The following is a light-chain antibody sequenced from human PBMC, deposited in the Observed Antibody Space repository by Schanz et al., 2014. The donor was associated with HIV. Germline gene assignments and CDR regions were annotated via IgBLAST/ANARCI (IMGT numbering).Light chain of an antibody. CDR3: SSYAGSNFYV. J-gene: IGLJ1*01. CDR2: GNS. CDR1: SSNIGAGYD. V-gene: IGLV1-40*01. Sequence: QSVLTQPPSVSGAPGQRVTISCTGSSSNIGAGYDVHWYHQLPGTAPKLLIYGNSNRPSGVPDRFSGSKSGTSASLAITGLQAEDEADYYCSSYAGSNFYVFGTGTKLTVL.